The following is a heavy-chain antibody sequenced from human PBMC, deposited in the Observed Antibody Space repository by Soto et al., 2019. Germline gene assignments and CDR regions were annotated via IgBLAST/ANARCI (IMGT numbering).Heavy chain of an antibody. CDR3: VKDESINWYSGHFRH. J-gene: IGHJ1*01. V-gene: IGHV3-9*01. CDR1: GFTFDDYA. CDR2: INWNSGSI. D-gene: IGHD6-13*01. Sequence: MHLVESGGGVVQPGGSLRLSCAASGFTFDDYAMHWVRQVPGKGLEWVSGINWNSGSIGYADSVKGRFAISRDNAKNSLHLQMNSLRAEDTAFYYCVKDESINWYSGHFRHWGQGTLVTVSS.